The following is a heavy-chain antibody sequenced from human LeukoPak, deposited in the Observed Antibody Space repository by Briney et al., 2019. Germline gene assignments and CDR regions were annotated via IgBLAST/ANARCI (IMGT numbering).Heavy chain of an antibody. J-gene: IGHJ4*02. CDR2: INPNSGGT. CDR1: GYTFTGYY. CDR3: AAEAGDVDGYNHGDY. D-gene: IGHD5-24*01. V-gene: IGHV1-2*02. Sequence: ASVKVSCKASGYTFTGYYMHWVRQAPGQGLEWMGWINPNSGGTNYAQKFQGRVTMTEDTSTDTAYMELSSLRSEDTAVYYCAAEAGDVDGYNHGDYWGQGTLVTVSS.